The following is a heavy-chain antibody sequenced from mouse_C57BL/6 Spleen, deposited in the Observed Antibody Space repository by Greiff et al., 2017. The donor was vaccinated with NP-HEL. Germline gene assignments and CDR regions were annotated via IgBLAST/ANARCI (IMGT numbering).Heavy chain of an antibody. Sequence: QVQLQQSGPELVKPGASVKISCKASGYAFSSSWMNWVKQRPGKGLEWIGRIYPGDGDTNYNGKFKGKATLTADKSSSTAYMQLSSLTSEDSAVYFCARVTTYYFDYWGQGTTLTVSS. CDR3: ARVTTYYFDY. CDR2: IYPGDGDT. CDR1: GYAFSSSW. D-gene: IGHD1-1*01. J-gene: IGHJ2*01. V-gene: IGHV1-82*01.